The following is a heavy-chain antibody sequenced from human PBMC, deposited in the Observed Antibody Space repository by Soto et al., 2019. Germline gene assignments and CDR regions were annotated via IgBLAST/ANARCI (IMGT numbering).Heavy chain of an antibody. V-gene: IGHV3-33*01. CDR1: GFTFSSYG. Sequence: QVQLVESGGGVVQPGRSLRLSCAASGFTFSSYGMHWVRQAPGKGLEWVAVIWYDGSNKYYADSVKGRFTISRDNSKNTLCLQMNSLRAEDTAVYYCARRRKRSDAFDIWGQGTMVTVSS. CDR2: IWYDGSNK. CDR3: ARRRKRSDAFDI. J-gene: IGHJ3*02.